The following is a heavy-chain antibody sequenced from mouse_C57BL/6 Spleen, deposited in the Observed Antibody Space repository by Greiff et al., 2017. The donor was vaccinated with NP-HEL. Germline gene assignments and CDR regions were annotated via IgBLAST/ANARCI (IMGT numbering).Heavy chain of an antibody. CDR2: IHPNSGST. Sequence: QVQLQQPGAELVKPGASVKLSCKASGYTFTSYWMHWVKQRPGQGLEWIGVIHPNSGSTNYNEKFKSKATLTVDKSSSTAYMQLSSLTSEDSAVYCAARGHDGYPAWFAYWGQGTLVTVSA. J-gene: IGHJ3*01. CDR3: ARGHDGYPAWFAY. V-gene: IGHV1-64*01. CDR1: GYTFTSYW. D-gene: IGHD2-3*01.